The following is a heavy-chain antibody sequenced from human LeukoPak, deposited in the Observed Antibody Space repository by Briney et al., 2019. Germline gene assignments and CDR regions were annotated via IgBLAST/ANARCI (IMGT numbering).Heavy chain of an antibody. CDR1: GYTFTSYA. D-gene: IGHD6-19*01. Sequence: GASVKVSCTASGYTFTSYAMHWVRQAPGQRLEWMGWINAGNGNTKYSQKFQGRVTITRDTSASTAYMELSSLRSEDTAVYYCARGVSRSGWYKANYYYYGMDVWGQGTTVTVSS. CDR3: ARGVSRSGWYKANYYYYGMDV. CDR2: INAGNGNT. V-gene: IGHV1-3*01. J-gene: IGHJ6*02.